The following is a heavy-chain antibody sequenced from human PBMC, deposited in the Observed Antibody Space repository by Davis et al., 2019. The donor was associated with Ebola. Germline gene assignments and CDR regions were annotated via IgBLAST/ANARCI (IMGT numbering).Heavy chain of an antibody. J-gene: IGHJ4*02. CDR2: INHSGST. CDR3: AEFEYSSSSGRGAVDY. D-gene: IGHD6-6*01. V-gene: IGHV4-34*01. Sequence: PSETLSLTCAVYGGSFSGYYWSWIRQPPGKGLEWIGEINHSGSTNYNPSLKSRVTISVDTSKNQFSLKLSSVTAADTAVYYCAEFEYSSSSGRGAVDYWGQGTLVTVSS. CDR1: GGSFSGYY.